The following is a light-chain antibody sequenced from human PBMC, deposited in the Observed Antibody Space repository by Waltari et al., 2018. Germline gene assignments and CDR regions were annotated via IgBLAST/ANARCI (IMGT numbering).Light chain of an antibody. V-gene: IGLV1-47*01. CDR3: AAWDDSLEEV. CDR1: SSNIGSNP. CDR2: RNN. J-gene: IGLJ2*01. Sequence: QSVLTQPPSASGTPGPRVTISCSGSSSNIGSNPVYWYQQLPGMAPTLLIYRNNQRPSGVPDRFSGSKSGTSASLAISGLRSEDEAHYYCAAWDDSLEEVFGGGTKLTVL.